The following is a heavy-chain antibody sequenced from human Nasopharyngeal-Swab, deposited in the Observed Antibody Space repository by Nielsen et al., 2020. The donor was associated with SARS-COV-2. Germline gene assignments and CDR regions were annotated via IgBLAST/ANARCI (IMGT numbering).Heavy chain of an antibody. CDR1: GSTFSSYA. CDR3: ARDDVGGAFDI. D-gene: IGHD3-16*01. J-gene: IGHJ3*02. Sequence: GESLKISCAASGSTFSSYAMHWVRQAPGKGLEYISGITSNGGSTYSANSVKGRFTISRDNSKNTLYLQMGSLRSEDMAVYYCARDDVGGAFDIWGQGTMVTVSS. CDR2: ITSNGGST. V-gene: IGHV3-64*01.